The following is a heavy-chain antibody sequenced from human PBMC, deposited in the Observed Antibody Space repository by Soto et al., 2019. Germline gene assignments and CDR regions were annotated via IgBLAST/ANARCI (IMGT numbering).Heavy chain of an antibody. J-gene: IGHJ4*02. D-gene: IGHD3-10*01. CDR1: GGSISSNNW. V-gene: IGHV4-4*02. Sequence: QVQLQESGPGLVKPSGTLSLTCAVSGGSISSNNWWRWVRPPPGKGLGWIGELYHSGSTNYNPSLKSRVTISVDKSKNQFSLKLSSVTAADTGVYYCAIKAGFTMAGHRPDYWGQRTLVTVSS. CDR2: LYHSGST. CDR3: AIKAGFTMAGHRPDY.